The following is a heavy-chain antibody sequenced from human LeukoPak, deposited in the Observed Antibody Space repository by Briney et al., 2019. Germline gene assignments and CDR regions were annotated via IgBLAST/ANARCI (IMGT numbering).Heavy chain of an antibody. V-gene: IGHV4-30-4*01. J-gene: IGHJ5*02. D-gene: IGHD3-10*01. CDR2: IYYSGST. CDR3: ARIYGSGSYFSPVARWFDP. Sequence: SETLSLTCTVSGGSISSGDYYWSWIRQPPGKGLEWIGYIYYSGSTYYNPSLKSPVNISVDTSKNQFSLKLSSVTAADTGLYYCARIYGSGSYFSPVARWFDPWGQGTLVTVSS. CDR1: GGSISSGDYY.